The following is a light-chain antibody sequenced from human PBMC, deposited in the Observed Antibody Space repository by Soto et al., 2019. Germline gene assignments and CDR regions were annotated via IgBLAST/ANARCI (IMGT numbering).Light chain of an antibody. J-gene: IGLJ1*01. CDR2: DVS. CDR1: SSDVGGYNY. Sequence: ALTHPASVTGSPGPSITISCTGTSSDVGGYNYVSWYQQHPGKAPKLMIYDVSNRPSGVSNRFSGSKSGNTASLTISGLQAEDEADYYCSSYTSSSTLGGYVFGTGTKVTVL. CDR3: SSYTSSSTLGGYV. V-gene: IGLV2-14*01.